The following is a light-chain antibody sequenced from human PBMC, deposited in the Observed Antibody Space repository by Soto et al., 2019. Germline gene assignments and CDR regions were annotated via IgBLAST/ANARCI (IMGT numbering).Light chain of an antibody. V-gene: IGLV2-14*03. J-gene: IGLJ1*01. CDR3: SSYSTSFFYV. Sequence: QPVLTQPASVSGSPGQSITISCTGTSSDIGFYNYVSWYQQYPGKAPNLLIYGVTNRPSGVSYRFSGSKSGSTASLTISGLRDEDEADYYCSSYSTSFFYVFGTGTKVTVL. CDR2: GVT. CDR1: SSDIGFYNY.